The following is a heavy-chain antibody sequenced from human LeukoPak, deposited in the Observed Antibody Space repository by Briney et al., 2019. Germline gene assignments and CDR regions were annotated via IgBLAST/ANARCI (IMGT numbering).Heavy chain of an antibody. CDR3: VRGFIPAAGEAWDY. CDR1: GFTFSSHA. J-gene: IGHJ4*02. Sequence: GGSLRLSCAASGFTFSSHAMSWVRQAPGKGLEWVSIISGSSDNTLYADSVRGRFTISRDNSKNTLYLQMNSLRAEDTAVYYCVRGFIPAAGEAWDYWGQGTLVT. V-gene: IGHV3-23*01. D-gene: IGHD6-13*01. CDR2: ISGSSDNT.